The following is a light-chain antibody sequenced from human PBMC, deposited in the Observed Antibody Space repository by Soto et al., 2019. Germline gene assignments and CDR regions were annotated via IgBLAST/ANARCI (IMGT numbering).Light chain of an antibody. Sequence: QSVLTQPASVSGSPGQSITISCTGTSGDVGGYNYVSWYQHHPGKAPKLMIYDVGNRPSGVSNRFSGSKSGNTASLTISGLQPEDEADYYCSSYTTSNTRQIVFGTGTKSPS. CDR1: SGDVGGYNY. CDR2: DVG. J-gene: IGLJ1*01. CDR3: SSYTTSNTRQIV. V-gene: IGLV2-14*03.